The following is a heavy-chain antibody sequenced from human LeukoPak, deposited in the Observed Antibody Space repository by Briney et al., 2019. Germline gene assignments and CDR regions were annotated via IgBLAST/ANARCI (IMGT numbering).Heavy chain of an antibody. CDR2: ISWNSGRI. Sequence: GRSLRLSCAASGFTFDDYAMHWVRQAPGKGLEWVSGISWNSGRIGYSASVKGRFTISRDNAKNSLFLQMNSLRPEDTALYYCAKVVGTRHSPYGSGSPYYFYGLDVWGQGATVTVSS. CDR1: GFTFDDYA. CDR3: AKVVGTRHSPYGSGSPYYFYGLDV. D-gene: IGHD3-10*01. J-gene: IGHJ6*02. V-gene: IGHV3-9*01.